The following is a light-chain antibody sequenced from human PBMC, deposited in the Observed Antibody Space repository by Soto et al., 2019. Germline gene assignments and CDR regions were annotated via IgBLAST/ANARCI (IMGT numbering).Light chain of an antibody. J-gene: IGKJ2*01. V-gene: IGKV3-15*01. CDR3: QQYGSSSYT. CDR2: GAS. Sequence: EIVMTQSPATLSVSPGERATLSCRASQSTNNYLAWYQQKPGQAPRLLIDGASTRATGIPARFSGSGSGTDFTLTISRLEPEDFAVYYCQQYGSSSYTFGQGTKVDIK. CDR1: QSTNNY.